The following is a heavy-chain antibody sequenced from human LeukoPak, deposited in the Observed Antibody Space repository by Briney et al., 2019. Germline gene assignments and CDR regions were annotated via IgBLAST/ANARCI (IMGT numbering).Heavy chain of an antibody. D-gene: IGHD2/OR15-2a*01. V-gene: IGHV4-59*01. CDR1: GDSINDYY. CDR3: AKGGSTNFYYGDV. Sequence: SETLSLTCTVSGDSINDYYWTWIRQPPGKGLEWIGDIYDSGSTRYNTSLEGRVTISVDTSKNQFSLKLSSGTAADTAGYYCAKGGSTNFYYGDVWGQGTTVTVSS. CDR2: IYDSGST. J-gene: IGHJ6*02.